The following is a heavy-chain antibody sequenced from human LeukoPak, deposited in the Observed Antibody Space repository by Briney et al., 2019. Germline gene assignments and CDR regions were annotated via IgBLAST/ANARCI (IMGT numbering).Heavy chain of an antibody. CDR3: ARERGLGYCSSTSCPGAMDV. Sequence: SVKVSCKASGGTFSSYTISWVRQAPGQGLEWMGRVIPILGIANYAQKFQGRVTITADKSTSTAYMELSSLRSEDTAVYYCARERGLGYCSSTSCPGAMDVWGKGTTVTVSS. J-gene: IGHJ6*03. V-gene: IGHV1-69*04. CDR1: GGTFSSYT. CDR2: VIPILGIA. D-gene: IGHD2-2*01.